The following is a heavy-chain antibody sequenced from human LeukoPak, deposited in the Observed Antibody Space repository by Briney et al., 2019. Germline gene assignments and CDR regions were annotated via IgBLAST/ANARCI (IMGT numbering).Heavy chain of an antibody. D-gene: IGHD2-2*01. Sequence: GGSLRLSCAASGFTFSNAWMSWVRQAPGKGLEWVGRIKSKTDGGTTDYAAPVKGRFTISRDDSKNTLYLQMNSLKTEDTAVYYCTTVEYQLVYYFDYWGQGTLVTVSS. V-gene: IGHV3-15*01. CDR1: GFTFSNAW. CDR2: IKSKTDGGTT. CDR3: TTVEYQLVYYFDY. J-gene: IGHJ4*02.